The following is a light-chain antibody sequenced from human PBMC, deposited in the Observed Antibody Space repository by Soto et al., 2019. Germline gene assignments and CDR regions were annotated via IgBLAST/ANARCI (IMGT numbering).Light chain of an antibody. J-gene: IGLJ1*01. V-gene: IGLV1-40*01. Sequence: QSVLTQPASVYGSPRQSITISCTESSSNIGAGYDVHWYQQLPGTAPKLLIYGNSNRPSGVPDRFSGSKSGTSASLAITGLQAEDEADYYCQSYDSSLSGSRVFGTGNKVTGL. CDR2: GNS. CDR1: SSNIGAGYD. CDR3: QSYDSSLSGSRV.